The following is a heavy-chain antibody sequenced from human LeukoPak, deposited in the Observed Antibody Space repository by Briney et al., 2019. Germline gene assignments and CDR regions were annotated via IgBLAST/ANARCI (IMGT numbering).Heavy chain of an antibody. D-gene: IGHD3-3*01. CDR1: GGSMSGSSYY. Sequence: PSETLSLTCTVSGGSMSGSSYYGGWIRQPPGKGLEWIGSLYYSGSTYYNPSLKNRVTISVDTSKNQFSLKLSSVTAADTAVYYCARGPYDFWSGSYFDYWGQGTLVTVSS. CDR2: LYYSGST. V-gene: IGHV4-39*01. J-gene: IGHJ4*02. CDR3: ARGPYDFWSGSYFDY.